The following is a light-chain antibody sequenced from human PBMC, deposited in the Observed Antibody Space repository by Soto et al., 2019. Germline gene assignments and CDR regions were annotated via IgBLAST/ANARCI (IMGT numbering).Light chain of an antibody. CDR2: RNN. CDR3: AAWDDSLWAV. J-gene: IGLJ2*01. CDR1: SSNIGSNY. V-gene: IGLV1-47*01. Sequence: QSVLTQPPSASGTPGQRVTISCSGSSSNIGSNYVYWYQQLPGTAPKLLIYRNNQRPSGVPDRFSGSKSGTSASLAISGLRSEDEADYYCAAWDDSLWAVFGGGTKLTVL.